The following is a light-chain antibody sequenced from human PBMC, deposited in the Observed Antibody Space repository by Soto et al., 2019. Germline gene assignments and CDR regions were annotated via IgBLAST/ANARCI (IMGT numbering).Light chain of an antibody. Sequence: QSALTQPASVSGSPGQSITISCTGTSSDVGGYNYVSWYQQHPGKAPKLMIYDVSNRPSGVSNRFSGSESGNTASLTISGXXXXXXXDYYCSSYTSSSTLVFGGGTKLTVL. J-gene: IGLJ3*02. CDR1: SSDVGGYNY. CDR2: DVS. V-gene: IGLV2-14*01. CDR3: SSYTSSSTLV.